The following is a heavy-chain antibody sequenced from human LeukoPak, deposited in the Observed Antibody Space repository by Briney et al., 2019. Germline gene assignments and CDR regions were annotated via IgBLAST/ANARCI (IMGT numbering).Heavy chain of an antibody. V-gene: IGHV4-59*12. CDR3: ARDRSLTNGVDV. CDR2: ISYSGNT. D-gene: IGHD4/OR15-4a*01. J-gene: IGHJ6*02. CDR1: GDSISPYY. Sequence: PSETLSLTCTVSGDSISPYYWTWIRLPPGKGLEWIGYISYSGNTNYNPSLKSRVTMSVDTSKNQFSLKLTSVTAADTAVYYCARDRSLTNGVDVWGQGTTVTVSS.